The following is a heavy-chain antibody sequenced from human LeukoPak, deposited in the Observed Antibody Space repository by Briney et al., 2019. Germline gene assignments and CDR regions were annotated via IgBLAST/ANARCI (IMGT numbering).Heavy chain of an antibody. CDR3: ARDAQGLQGDWFDP. J-gene: IGHJ5*02. CDR2: ISPNSGGT. CDR1: GYTFTGSF. V-gene: IGHV1-2*02. Sequence: ASVKVSCKASGYTFTGSFIHWVRQAPGQGLEWMGWISPNSGGTNYAQKFQGRVTMTRDTSISTAYMELSRLRSDDTAVYYCARDAQGLQGDWFDPWGQGTLVTVSS.